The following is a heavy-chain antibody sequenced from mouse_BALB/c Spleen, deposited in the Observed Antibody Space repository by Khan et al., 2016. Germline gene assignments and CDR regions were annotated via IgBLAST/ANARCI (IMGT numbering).Heavy chain of an antibody. J-gene: IGHJ1*01. V-gene: IGHV9-3-1*01. Sequence: QIQLVQSGPELKKPGKTVKISCKASGYTFTNYGMNWVKQAPGKGLKWMGWINTYSGESTYADDFKGRFAFSLETSANTAYVQINNLNNKDTATDFCARYRDYYGSSMYFDDWGAGTTVTVSS. CDR1: GYTFTNYG. CDR3: ARYRDYYGSSMYFDD. CDR2: INTYSGES. D-gene: IGHD1-1*01.